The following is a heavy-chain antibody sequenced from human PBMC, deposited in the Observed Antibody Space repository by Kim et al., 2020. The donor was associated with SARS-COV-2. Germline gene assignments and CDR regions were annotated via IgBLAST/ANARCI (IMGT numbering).Heavy chain of an antibody. Sequence: GGSLRLSCAASGFTFSDYYMSWLRQAPGKRLEWVSYISSSSSYTNYADSVKGRFTISRDNAKNSLYLQMNSLRAEDTAVYYCARKYSGYDTYYFDYWGQGTLVTVSS. D-gene: IGHD5-12*01. CDR3: ARKYSGYDTYYFDY. V-gene: IGHV3-11*06. CDR2: ISSSSSYT. J-gene: IGHJ4*02. CDR1: GFTFSDYY.